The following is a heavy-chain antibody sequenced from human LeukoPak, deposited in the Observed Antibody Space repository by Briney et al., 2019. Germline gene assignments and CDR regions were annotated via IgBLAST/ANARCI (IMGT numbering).Heavy chain of an antibody. CDR2: IYHSGRT. V-gene: IGHV4-38-2*02. CDR3: ARVLAAAGNNWFDP. D-gene: IGHD6-13*01. Sequence: PSETLSLTCTVSGYSISSGYYWGWIRQPPGKGLEWIGSIYHSGRTFYNPSLKSRVTISVDTSKNQFSLKLSSVTAADTAMYYCARVLAAAGNNWFDPWGQGTLVTVSS. CDR1: GYSISSGYY. J-gene: IGHJ5*02.